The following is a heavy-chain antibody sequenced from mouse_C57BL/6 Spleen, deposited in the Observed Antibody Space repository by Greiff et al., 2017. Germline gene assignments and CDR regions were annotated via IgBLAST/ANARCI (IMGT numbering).Heavy chain of an antibody. J-gene: IGHJ4*01. CDR1: GYTFTSYW. Sequence: QVQLQQPGTGLVKPGASVKLSCKASGYTFTSYWMHWVKQRPGQGLEWIGNIKPSNGGTNSNEKFKIKATLTVDKSSSTAYMQLSMLTSEDSAVYYCARSGYDPLCYYLDYWGQGTSLTVSS. D-gene: IGHD2-3*01. V-gene: IGHV1-53*01. CDR3: ARSGYDPLCYYLDY. CDR2: IKPSNGGT.